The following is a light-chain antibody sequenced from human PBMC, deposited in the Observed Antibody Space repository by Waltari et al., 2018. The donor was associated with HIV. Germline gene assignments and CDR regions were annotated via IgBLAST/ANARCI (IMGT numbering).Light chain of an antibody. Sequence: DIEMTQSPSSLSASVADRVTITCRASQSINTYLNWYHQQPGKAPKLLIYAASNLQTGVPSRFSGSGSVTDFTLTINSLQPEDLGIYYCQQSYSTPGTFGQGTKVEIK. CDR1: QSINTY. J-gene: IGKJ1*01. V-gene: IGKV1-39*01. CDR3: QQSYSTPGT. CDR2: AAS.